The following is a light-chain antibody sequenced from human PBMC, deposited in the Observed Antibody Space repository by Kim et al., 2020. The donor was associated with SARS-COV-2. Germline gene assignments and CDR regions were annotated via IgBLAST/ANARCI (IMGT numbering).Light chain of an antibody. CDR3: QTWGTGMGV. J-gene: IGLJ3*02. V-gene: IGLV4-69*01. CDR2: VNSDGSH. Sequence: QLVLTQSPSASASLGASVKLTCTLSSGYSSYAITWHQQQPEKGPRYLMKVNSDGSHSKGDGIPDRFSGSSSGAERYLTISSLQSEDEADYYCQTWGTGMGVFGGGTQLTVL. CDR1: SGYSSYA.